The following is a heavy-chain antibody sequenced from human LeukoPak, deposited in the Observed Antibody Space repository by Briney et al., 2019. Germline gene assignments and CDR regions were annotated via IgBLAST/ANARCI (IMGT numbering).Heavy chain of an antibody. CDR2: TYYRSKWSN. CDR3: ARDSPLTTVTTFPYWYFDL. CDR1: GDSVSNNSAA. D-gene: IGHD4-17*01. J-gene: IGHJ2*01. Sequence: SQTLSLTCAIYGDSVSNNSAAWNWIRQSPSRGLEWLGRTYYRSKWSNNYAISVKRRITINPDTSKNQFSLQLNSVTPEDTAVYYCARDSPLTTVTTFPYWYFDLWGRGTLVTVSS. V-gene: IGHV6-1*01.